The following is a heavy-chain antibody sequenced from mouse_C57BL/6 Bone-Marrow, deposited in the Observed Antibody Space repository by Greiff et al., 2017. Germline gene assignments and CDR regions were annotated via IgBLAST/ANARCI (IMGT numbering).Heavy chain of an antibody. V-gene: IGHV1-69*01. D-gene: IGHD1-1*01. CDR1: GYTFTSYW. CDR3: ERDGSSYNYAMDY. Sequence: QVQLQQSGAELVMPGASVKLSCKASGYTFTSYWMHWVKQRPGQGLEWIGEIDPSASYTTYNQKFKGKSILTVDKSSSTAYMQLSSLTSEDAAFYYSERDGSSYNYAMDYWGQGTSVTVSS. J-gene: IGHJ4*01. CDR2: IDPSASYT.